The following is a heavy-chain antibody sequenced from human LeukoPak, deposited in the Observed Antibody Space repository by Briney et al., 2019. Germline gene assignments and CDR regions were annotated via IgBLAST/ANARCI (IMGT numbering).Heavy chain of an antibody. J-gene: IGHJ6*02. V-gene: IGHV3-23*01. D-gene: IGHD6-13*01. CDR2: ISGGSEDT. CDR1: GFTFDGYA. CDR3: ARTIAQYSNSWLYFYYGLDV. Sequence: SVRLFCKASGFTFDGYAMCWVRQSTGKGLEWVSSISGGSEDTYYADSVKGRFTISRDNSKTTLYLQMNSLRAEDTAVYYCARTIAQYSNSWLYFYYGLDVWGQGTTVTVSS.